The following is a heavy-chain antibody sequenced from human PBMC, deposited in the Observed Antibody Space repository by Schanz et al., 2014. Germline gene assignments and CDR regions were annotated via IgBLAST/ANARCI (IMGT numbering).Heavy chain of an antibody. V-gene: IGHV3-23*01. CDR2: ISASGGST. CDR3: AKARRKSNCSGGRCFHYSYYGMDV. Sequence: EGQLLESGGGLIQPGGSLRLSCAASGFTFSSYAMSWVRQAPGKGLEWVSTISASGGSTYYADSVKGRFTISRDNSKKILYLQMNSLRDEDTAVYYCAKARRKSNCSGGRCFHYSYYGMDVWGQGTTVTVSS. J-gene: IGHJ6*02. D-gene: IGHD2-15*01. CDR1: GFTFSSYA.